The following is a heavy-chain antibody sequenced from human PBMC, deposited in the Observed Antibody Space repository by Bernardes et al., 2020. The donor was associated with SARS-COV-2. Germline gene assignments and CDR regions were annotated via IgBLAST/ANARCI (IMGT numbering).Heavy chain of an antibody. Sequence: GGSLRLSCAASGFTFSCCSINWVRQAPGKGLEWISYISSSSRTIYYAESVKGRFTISRDNAENSLYLQMNSLRAEDTAVYYCARDLGIAVPRYMDSWGRGTLVTVSS. CDR2: ISSSSRTI. CDR1: GFTFSCCS. V-gene: IGHV3-48*04. J-gene: IGHJ1*01. CDR3: ARDLGIAVPRYMDS. D-gene: IGHD6-19*01.